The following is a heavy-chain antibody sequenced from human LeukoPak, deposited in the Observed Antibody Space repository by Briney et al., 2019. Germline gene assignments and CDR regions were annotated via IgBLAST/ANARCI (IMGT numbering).Heavy chain of an antibody. CDR1: GYTFTSYY. V-gene: IGHV1-46*01. D-gene: IGHD7-27*01. CDR2: INPSGGST. J-gene: IGHJ6*02. CDR3: ARSLGIYGMDV. Sequence: ASVKVSCKASGYTFTSYYMHWVRQAPGQGFEWMGIINPSGGSTSYAQKFQGRVTMTRDTSTSTVYMELSSLRSEDTAVYYCARSLGIYGMDVWGQGTTVTVSS.